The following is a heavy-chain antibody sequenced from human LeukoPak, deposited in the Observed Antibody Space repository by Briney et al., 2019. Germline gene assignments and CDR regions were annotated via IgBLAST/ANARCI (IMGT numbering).Heavy chain of an antibody. CDR2: IYSGGST. CDR3: ARDPLSVTGTNERYDYYGFDV. V-gene: IGHV3-53*01. J-gene: IGHJ6*02. Sequence: GGSLRLSCAASGFTVSSYYMSWVRQAPGKGLEWLSIIYSGGSTYYADSVKGRFTISRDDSKNTLYLQMSSLRPEDTAVYYCARDPLSVTGTNERYDYYGFDVWGQGTTVTVSS. D-gene: IGHD6-19*01. CDR1: GFTVSSYY.